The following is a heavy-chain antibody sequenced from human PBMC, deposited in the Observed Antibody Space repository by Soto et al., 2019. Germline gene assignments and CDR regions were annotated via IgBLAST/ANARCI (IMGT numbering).Heavy chain of an antibody. CDR1: GFSLSTSGMC. J-gene: IGHJ4*01. CDR3: VRSPNIGGYVDDY. V-gene: IGHV2-70*17. CDR2: IDWDNDR. Sequence: GSGPTLVNPTQTLTLTCTFSGFSLSTSGMCVSWIRQPPGKALEWLARIDWDNDRFYSTSLKTRLTISKDTSKNQVVLTMTNMDPVDTATYYCVRSPNIGGYVDDYWGQGTPDTDSS. D-gene: IGHD5-12*01.